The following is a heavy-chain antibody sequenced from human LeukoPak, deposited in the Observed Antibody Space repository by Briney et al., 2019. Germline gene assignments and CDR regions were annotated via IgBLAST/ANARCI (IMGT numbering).Heavy chain of an antibody. D-gene: IGHD3-16*01. CDR3: ARGRYGWLPFDY. J-gene: IGHJ4*02. Sequence: SETLSLTCAVYGGSFSGYYWSWIRQPPGKGLEWIGEINHSGSTNYNPSLKSRVTISVDTSKNQFSLKLSSVTAADTAVYYCARGRYGWLPFDYWGQGTLVTVSS. CDR1: GGSFSGYY. V-gene: IGHV4-34*01. CDR2: INHSGST.